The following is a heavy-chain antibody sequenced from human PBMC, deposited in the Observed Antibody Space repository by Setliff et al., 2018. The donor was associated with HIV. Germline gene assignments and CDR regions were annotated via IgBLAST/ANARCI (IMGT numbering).Heavy chain of an antibody. CDR2: MYISGST. D-gene: IGHD6-13*01. CDR1: GDSSSSYY. Sequence: SETLSLTCTVSGDSSSSYYCNWIRQPAGKGLEWIGHMYISGSTNYNPSLKSRVTMSLDTSKNQFSLKLSSVTAADTAVYYCARGSRSHGGMFGYWGQGTLVTVSS. V-gene: IGHV4-4*07. J-gene: IGHJ4*02. CDR3: ARGSRSHGGMFGY.